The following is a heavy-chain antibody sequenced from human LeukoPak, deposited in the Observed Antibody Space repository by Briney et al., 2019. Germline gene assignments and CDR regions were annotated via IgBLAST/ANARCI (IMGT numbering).Heavy chain of an antibody. Sequence: EASVKVSCKASGYTFTSYDINWVRQAPGQRLEWMGWINAGNGNTKYSQEFQGRVTITRNTSISTAYMELSSLRSEDTAVYYCARVSRIHFFYYYDIGLDAFDIWGQGTMVTVSS. CDR3: ARVSRIHFFYYYDIGLDAFDI. J-gene: IGHJ3*02. V-gene: IGHV1-3*03. CDR1: GYTFTSYD. CDR2: INAGNGNT. D-gene: IGHD3-22*01.